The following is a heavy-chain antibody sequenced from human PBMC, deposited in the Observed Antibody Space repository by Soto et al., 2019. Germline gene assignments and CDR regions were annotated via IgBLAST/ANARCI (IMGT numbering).Heavy chain of an antibody. Sequence: GGSLRLSCAASVFTFSSYDMNWVREAPGKGLEWVSAIGVYANTYYADSVKGRFTISRDDSRNTVHLQLNSLRVDDTAVYYCAKESAVGSPGDYFDSWGQGTLVTVSS. CDR1: VFTFSSYD. V-gene: IGHV3-23*01. CDR2: IGVYANT. J-gene: IGHJ4*02. D-gene: IGHD1-26*01. CDR3: AKESAVGSPGDYFDS.